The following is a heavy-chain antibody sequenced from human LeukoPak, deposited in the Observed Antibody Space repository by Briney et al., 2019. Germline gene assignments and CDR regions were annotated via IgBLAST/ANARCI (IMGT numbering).Heavy chain of an antibody. Sequence: WETLSLTCTVSGGSISSYYWSWIRQPPGKGLEWIGYIYYSGSTNYNPSLKSRVTISVDTSKNQFSLKLSSVTAADTALYYCARGVDYSSSSGLGYWGQRTLVTVS. CDR1: GGSISSYY. V-gene: IGHV4-59*01. J-gene: IGHJ4*02. CDR3: ARGVDYSSSSGLGY. CDR2: IYYSGST. D-gene: IGHD6-6*01.